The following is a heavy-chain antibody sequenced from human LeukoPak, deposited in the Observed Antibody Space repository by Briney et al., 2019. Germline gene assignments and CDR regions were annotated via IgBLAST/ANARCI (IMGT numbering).Heavy chain of an antibody. D-gene: IGHD3-10*01. Sequence: SETLSLTCAVSGSSISSGYYWGWIRQPPGKGLEWIGSIYHSGSTYYNPSLKSRVTITVDTSKNQFSLKLSSVTAADTAVYYCARVLWFGAYNFDYWGQGTLVTVSS. CDR1: GSSISSGYY. V-gene: IGHV4-38-2*01. CDR3: ARVLWFGAYNFDY. CDR2: IYHSGST. J-gene: IGHJ4*02.